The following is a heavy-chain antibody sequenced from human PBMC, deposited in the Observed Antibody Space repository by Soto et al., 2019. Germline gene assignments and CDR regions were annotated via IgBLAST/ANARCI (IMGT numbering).Heavy chain of an antibody. CDR1: GFTFSSYW. CDR2: INSDGSST. J-gene: IGHJ6*02. Sequence: LRLSCAASGFTFSSYWMHWVRQAPGKGLVWVSRINSDGSSTSYADSVKGRFTISRDNAKNTLYLQMNSLRAEDTAVYYCAREGYDFWSGYHLPHYYYGMDVWGQGTTVTVSS. D-gene: IGHD3-3*01. V-gene: IGHV3-74*01. CDR3: AREGYDFWSGYHLPHYYYGMDV.